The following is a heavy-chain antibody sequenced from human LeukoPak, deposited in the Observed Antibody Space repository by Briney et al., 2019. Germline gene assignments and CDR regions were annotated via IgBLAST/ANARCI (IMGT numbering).Heavy chain of an antibody. CDR3: ARDGVVGWFDP. Sequence: SETLSLTCTVSGGSISSYYWSWIRQPAGKGLEWIGRIYTSGSTNYNASLKSRVSMSVDTSKNQFSLKLSSVTAADTAVYYCARDGVVGWFDPWGQGTLVTVSS. V-gene: IGHV4-4*07. D-gene: IGHD3-22*01. CDR2: IYTSGST. J-gene: IGHJ5*02. CDR1: GGSISSYY.